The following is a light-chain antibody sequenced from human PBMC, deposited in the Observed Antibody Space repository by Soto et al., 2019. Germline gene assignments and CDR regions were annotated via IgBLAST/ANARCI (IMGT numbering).Light chain of an antibody. CDR2: GAS. CDR1: QSVSSSY. J-gene: IGKJ2*01. V-gene: IGKV3-20*01. CDR3: QQYGSAPKYT. Sequence: EIVLTQSPGTLSLSPGERATLSCRASQSVSSSYLAWYQQKPRQAPRLRIDGASSKATDSQHRFSGSGSGTDFTLTISRLEPEDLAVYYCQQYGSAPKYTFGQGTKLQIK.